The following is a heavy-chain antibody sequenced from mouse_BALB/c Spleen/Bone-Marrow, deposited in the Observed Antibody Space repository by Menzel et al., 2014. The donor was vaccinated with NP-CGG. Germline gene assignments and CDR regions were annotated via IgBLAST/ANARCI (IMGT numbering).Heavy chain of an antibody. CDR1: GFSLTSYG. CDR3: ARDYGSSYYAMDY. D-gene: IGHD1-1*01. J-gene: IGHJ4*01. CDR2: IWAGGST. V-gene: IGHV2-9*02. Sequence: LMESGPGLVAPSQSLSITCTVSGFSLTSYGVHWVRQPPGKGLEWLGVIWAGGSTNYNSALMSRLSISKDNSKSQVFLKMNSLQTDDTAMYYCARDYGSSYYAMDYWGQGTSVTVSS.